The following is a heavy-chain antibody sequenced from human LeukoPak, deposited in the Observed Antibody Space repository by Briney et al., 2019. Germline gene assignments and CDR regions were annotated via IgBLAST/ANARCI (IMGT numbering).Heavy chain of an antibody. CDR3: ARPYYSNYYYYGMDV. D-gene: IGHD4-11*01. V-gene: IGHV3-33*01. J-gene: IGHJ6*02. CDR1: GYTLTELS. CDR2: IWYDGSNK. Sequence: SCKVSGYTLTELSMHWVRQAPGKGLEWMGIIWYDGSNKYYADSVKGRFTISRDNSKNTLYLQMNSLRVEDTAVYYCARPYYSNYYYYGMDVWGQGTTVTVSS.